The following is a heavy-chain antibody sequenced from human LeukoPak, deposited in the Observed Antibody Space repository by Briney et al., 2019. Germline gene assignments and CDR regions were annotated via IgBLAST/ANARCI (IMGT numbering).Heavy chain of an antibody. CDR1: GFTLSSYE. CDR3: ARDRSDYYDSSGYDAFDI. Sequence: PGGSLRLSCAASGFTLSSYEMNWVRQAPGKGLEWVSYISNSGSTIYYTDSVKGRFTISRDNAKNSLYLQMNSLRAEDTAVYYCARDRSDYYDSSGYDAFDIWGQGTMVTVSS. V-gene: IGHV3-48*03. CDR2: ISNSGSTI. J-gene: IGHJ3*02. D-gene: IGHD3-22*01.